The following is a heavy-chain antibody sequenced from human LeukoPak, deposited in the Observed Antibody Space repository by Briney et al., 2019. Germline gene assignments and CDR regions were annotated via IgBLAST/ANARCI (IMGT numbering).Heavy chain of an antibody. Sequence: GESLKISCKGSGYSFTSYWIGWVRQMPGKGLEWMGIIYPGDSDTRYSPSFQGQVTISADKSISTAYLQWSSLKASDTAMYYCARHTGITGTQAYYYYGMDVWGQGTTATVSS. CDR3: ARHTGITGTQAYYYYGMDV. J-gene: IGHJ6*02. V-gene: IGHV5-51*01. CDR1: GYSFTSYW. CDR2: IYPGDSDT. D-gene: IGHD1-7*01.